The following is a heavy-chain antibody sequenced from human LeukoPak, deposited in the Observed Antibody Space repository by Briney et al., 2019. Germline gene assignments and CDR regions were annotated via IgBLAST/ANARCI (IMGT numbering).Heavy chain of an antibody. Sequence: GASAKVSCKASGYIFTSYTIHWVRQAPGQRLEWMGWINAGNGNTKYSQKFQGRLTITRDTSASTVYMDMSSLRSEDTAVYYCARGGYYGSGSYYNPADYWGQGTLVTVSS. CDR2: INAGNGNT. D-gene: IGHD3-10*01. CDR1: GYIFTSYT. V-gene: IGHV1-3*01. J-gene: IGHJ4*02. CDR3: ARGGYYGSGSYYNPADY.